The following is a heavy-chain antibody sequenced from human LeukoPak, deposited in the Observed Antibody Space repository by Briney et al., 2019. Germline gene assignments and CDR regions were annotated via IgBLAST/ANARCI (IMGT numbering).Heavy chain of an antibody. CDR1: GGFISSYY. CDR3: ARARGATIFQSAFDI. V-gene: IGHV4-59*01. CDR2: IYYSGST. J-gene: IGHJ3*02. Sequence: SETLSLTCTVSGGFISSYYWSWIRQPPGKGLEWIGYIYYSGSTNYNPSLKSRVTISVDTSKNQFSLKLTSVTAADTAVYYCARARGATIFQSAFDIWGQGTMVTVSS. D-gene: IGHD5-24*01.